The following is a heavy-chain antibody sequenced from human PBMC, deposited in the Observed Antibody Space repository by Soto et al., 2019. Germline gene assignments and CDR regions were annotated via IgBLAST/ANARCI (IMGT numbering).Heavy chain of an antibody. CDR3: AHSSPLYDSSGYYLKAFDY. J-gene: IGHJ4*02. CDR1: GFSLSTSGVG. Sequence: SGPTLVNPTQTLTLTCTFSGFSLSTSGVGVGWIRQPPGKALEWLALIYWDDDKRYSPSLKSRLTITKDTSKNQVVLTMTNMDPVDTATYYCAHSSPLYDSSGYYLKAFDYWGQGTLVTVS. D-gene: IGHD3-22*01. CDR2: IYWDDDK. V-gene: IGHV2-5*02.